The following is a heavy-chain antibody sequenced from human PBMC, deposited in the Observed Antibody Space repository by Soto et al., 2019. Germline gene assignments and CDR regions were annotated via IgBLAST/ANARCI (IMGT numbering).Heavy chain of an antibody. CDR1: GFTFSSYA. D-gene: IGHD5-18*01. J-gene: IGHJ3*02. CDR2: ISYDGSNK. V-gene: IGHV3-30-3*01. CDR3: ARTVMVVNDAFDI. Sequence: QVQLVESGGGVVQPGRSLRLSCAASGFTFSSYAMHWVRQAPGKGLERVAVISYDGSNKYYADSVKGRVTISRDNSKSALYLQMNSLRAEDTAVYYCARTVMVVNDAFDIWGQGTMATVSS.